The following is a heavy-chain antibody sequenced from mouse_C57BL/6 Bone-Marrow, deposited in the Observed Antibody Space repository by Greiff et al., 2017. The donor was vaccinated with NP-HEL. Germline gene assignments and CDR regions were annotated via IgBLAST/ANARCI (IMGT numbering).Heavy chain of an antibody. CDR3: TRAPYGGYFDV. D-gene: IGHD2-10*02. CDR2: ISSGGDYI. CDR1: GFTFSSYA. J-gene: IGHJ1*03. Sequence: EVQLVESGEGLVKPGGSLKLSCAASGFTFSSYAMSWVRQTPEKRLEWVAYISSGGDYIYYADTVKGRFTISRDTARNTLYLQMSSLKSEDTDMYYCTRAPYGGYFDVWGTGTTVTVSS. V-gene: IGHV5-9-1*02.